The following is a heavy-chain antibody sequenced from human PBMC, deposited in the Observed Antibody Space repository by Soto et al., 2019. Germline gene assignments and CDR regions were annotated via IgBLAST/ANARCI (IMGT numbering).Heavy chain of an antibody. Sequence: SETLSLTCAVYGGSFSGYYWSWIRQPPGKGLEWIGEINHSGSTNYNPSLKSRVTISVDTSKNQFSLKLSSVTAADTAVYYCARSKSSSWYLYYFDYWGQGTLVTVS. J-gene: IGHJ4*02. CDR3: ARSKSSSWYLYYFDY. CDR1: GGSFSGYY. D-gene: IGHD6-13*01. V-gene: IGHV4-34*01. CDR2: INHSGST.